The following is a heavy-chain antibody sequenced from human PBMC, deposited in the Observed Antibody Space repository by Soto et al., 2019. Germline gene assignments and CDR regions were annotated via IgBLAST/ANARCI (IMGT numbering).Heavy chain of an antibody. CDR1: GFTFSSYG. D-gene: IGHD1-26*01. Sequence: PGGSPRLSCAASGFTFSSYGMHWVRQAPGKGLEWVAVISYDGSNKYYADSVKGRFTISRDNSKNTLYLQMNSLRAEDTAVYYCAKDQGGSYIELGDYWGQGTLVTVSS. CDR3: AKDQGGSYIELGDY. CDR2: ISYDGSNK. V-gene: IGHV3-30*18. J-gene: IGHJ4*02.